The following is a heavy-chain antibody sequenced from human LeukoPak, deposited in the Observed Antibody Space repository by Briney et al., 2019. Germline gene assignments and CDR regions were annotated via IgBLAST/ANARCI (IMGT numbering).Heavy chain of an antibody. CDR2: IYYSGST. CDR3: ARAGYGSGSYYNWFDP. V-gene: IGHV4-30-4*08. CDR1: GGSISSGDYY. J-gene: IGHJ5*02. Sequence: SETLSLTCTVSGGSISSGDYYWSWIRQLPGKGLEWIGYIYYSGSTYYNPSLKSRVTISVDTSKNQFSLKLSSVTAADTAVYYCARAGYGSGSYYNWFDPWGQGTLVTVSS. D-gene: IGHD3-10*01.